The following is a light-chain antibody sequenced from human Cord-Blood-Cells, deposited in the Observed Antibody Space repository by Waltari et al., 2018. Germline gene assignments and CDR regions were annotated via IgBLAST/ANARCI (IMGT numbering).Light chain of an antibody. Sequence: QSALTQPASMSGSPGQSIPIPCTATSSDVGGYDSASWYQQHPGKAPKLMIYDVSNRPSGVSNRFSGSKSGNTASLTISGLQAEDEADYYCSSYTSSSTVVFGGGTKLTVL. V-gene: IGLV2-14*01. CDR3: SSYTSSSTVV. J-gene: IGLJ2*01. CDR2: DVS. CDR1: SSDVGGYDS.